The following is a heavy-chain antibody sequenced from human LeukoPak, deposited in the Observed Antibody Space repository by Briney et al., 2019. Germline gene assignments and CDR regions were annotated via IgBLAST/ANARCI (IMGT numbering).Heavy chain of an antibody. Sequence: ASVKVSCKAAGGTFSSYAISWVRQAPGQGLEWMEGMIPIVGTANYAQKFQGRVTSTADESKNSVYMELSSLRTEGSAVYYCSRRDSNSGSYLFDPWGQGTLVTVSS. CDR2: MIPIVGTA. CDR3: SRRDSNSGSYLFDP. D-gene: IGHD1-26*01. J-gene: IGHJ5*02. CDR1: GGTFSSYA. V-gene: IGHV1-69*13.